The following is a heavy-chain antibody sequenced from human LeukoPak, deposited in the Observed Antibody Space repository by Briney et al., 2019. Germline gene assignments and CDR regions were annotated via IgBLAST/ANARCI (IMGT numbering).Heavy chain of an antibody. V-gene: IGHV1-2*02. D-gene: IGHD5-24*01. CDR3: ARAGYNFHNWFDP. J-gene: IGHJ5*02. CDR1: GYTFTGYY. CDR2: INPNSGGT. Sequence: VASVKVSCKASGYTFTGYYMHWVRQAPGQGLEWMGWINPNSGGTNYAQKFQGRVTMTRDTSISTAYMELSRLRSDDTAVYYCARAGYNFHNWFDPWGQGTLVTDSS.